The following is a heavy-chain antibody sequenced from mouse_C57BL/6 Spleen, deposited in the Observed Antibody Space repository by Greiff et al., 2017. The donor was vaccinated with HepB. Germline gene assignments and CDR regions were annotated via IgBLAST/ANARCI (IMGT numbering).Heavy chain of an antibody. D-gene: IGHD2-4*01. CDR3: ARPYDYYWYFDV. J-gene: IGHJ1*03. CDR2: ISYDGSN. CDR1: GYSITSGYY. V-gene: IGHV3-6*01. Sequence: EVKLMESGPGLVKPSQSLSLTCSVTGYSITSGYYWNWIRQFPGNKLEWMGYISYDGSNNYNPSLKNRISITRDTSKNQFFLKLNSVTTEDTATYYCARPYDYYWYFDVWGTGTTVTVSS.